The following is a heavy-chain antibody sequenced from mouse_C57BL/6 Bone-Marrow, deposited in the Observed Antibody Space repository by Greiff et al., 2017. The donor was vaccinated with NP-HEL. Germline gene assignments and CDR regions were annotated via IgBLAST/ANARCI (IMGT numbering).Heavy chain of an antibody. CDR3: ASPYDYDVAWFAY. Sequence: EVKLVESGGDLVKPGGSLKLSCAASGFTFSSYGMSWVRQTPDTRLAWVATISSGGSYTYYPDSVKGRFTISRDNAKNTLYLQMSSLKSEDTAMYYCASPYDYDVAWFAYWGQGTLVTVSA. V-gene: IGHV5-6*01. CDR1: GFTFSSYG. CDR2: ISSGGSYT. J-gene: IGHJ3*01. D-gene: IGHD2-4*01.